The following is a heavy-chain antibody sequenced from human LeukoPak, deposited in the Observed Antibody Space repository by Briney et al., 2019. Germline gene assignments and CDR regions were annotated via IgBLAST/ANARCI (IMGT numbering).Heavy chain of an antibody. CDR2: IWDDGNKK. D-gene: IGHD3-9*01. J-gene: IGHJ4*02. V-gene: IGHV3-33*01. Sequence: TGRSLRLSCAASGFTFSSYGMDWVRQAPGKGLEWVAIIWDDGNKKYYADSVKGRFSISRDNSKNMLYLQMNDLRAEDTAIYYCVRVVVNGPDWTFGHWGQGALVTVSS. CDR1: GFTFSSYG. CDR3: VRVVVNGPDWTFGH.